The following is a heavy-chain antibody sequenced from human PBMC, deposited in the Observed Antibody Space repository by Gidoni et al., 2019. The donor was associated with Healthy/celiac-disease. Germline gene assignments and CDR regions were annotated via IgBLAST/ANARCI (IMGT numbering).Heavy chain of an antibody. V-gene: IGHV3-30-3*01. CDR2: ISYDGSNK. Sequence: QVQLVESGGGVVQPGRSLRLSCAASGFTFSSYAMHWVRQAPGKGLAWVAVISYDGSNKYYADSVKGRFTNSRDNSKNTLYLQMNSLRAEDTAVYYCARDRYCSSTSCLTGGYGMDVWGKGTTVTVSS. CDR3: ARDRYCSSTSCLTGGYGMDV. D-gene: IGHD2-2*01. J-gene: IGHJ6*04. CDR1: GFTFSSYA.